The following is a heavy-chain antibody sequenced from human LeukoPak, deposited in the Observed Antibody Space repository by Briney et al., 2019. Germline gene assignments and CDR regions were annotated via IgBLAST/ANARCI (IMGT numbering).Heavy chain of an antibody. J-gene: IGHJ4*02. D-gene: IGHD6-19*01. Sequence: SETLSLTCTVSGGSISSYYWSWIRQPPGKGLEWIGYIYYSGSTNYNPSLKSRVTISVDTAKNQFSLKLSSVTAADTAVYYCARVEKAGYFDYWGQGTLVTVSS. CDR1: GGSISSYY. CDR2: IYYSGST. CDR3: ARVEKAGYFDY. V-gene: IGHV4-59*01.